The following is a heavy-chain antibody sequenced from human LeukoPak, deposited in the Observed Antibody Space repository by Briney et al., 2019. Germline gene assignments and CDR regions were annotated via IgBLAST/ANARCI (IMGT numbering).Heavy chain of an antibody. D-gene: IGHD3-22*01. V-gene: IGHV4-59*08. J-gene: IGHJ3*02. CDR3: ARRVDYYDSSGYYAAFDI. CDR2: IYYSGST. CDR1: GGSISSYY. Sequence: PSETLSLTCTVSGGSISSYYWSWIRQPPGKGLEWIGYIYYSGSTNYNPSLKSRVTISVDTSKNQFSLKLSSVTAADTAVYYCARRVDYYDSSGYYAAFDIWGQGTMVTVSS.